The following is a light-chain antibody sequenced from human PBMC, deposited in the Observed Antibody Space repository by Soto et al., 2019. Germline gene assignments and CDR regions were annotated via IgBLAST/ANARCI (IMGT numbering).Light chain of an antibody. V-gene: IGKV3-20*01. CDR3: QQYGSSPKYT. CDR1: QSVSSSY. CDR2: GAS. Sequence: EIVLTQSPGTLSLSPGERATLSCRASQSVSSSYLAWYQQKPRQAPRLLIYGASSRATGIPDRFSGSGSGTDFTLTISRPEPEDFAVYYCQQYGSSPKYTFGQGTKLEIK. J-gene: IGKJ2*01.